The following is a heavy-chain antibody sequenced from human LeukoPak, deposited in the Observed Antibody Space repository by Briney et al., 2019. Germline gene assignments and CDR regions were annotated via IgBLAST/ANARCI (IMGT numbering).Heavy chain of an antibody. D-gene: IGHD3-10*01. CDR3: ARVRPRSYYGSGSYVDY. CDR2: INHSGGT. J-gene: IGHJ4*02. CDR1: GGSFSGYY. Sequence: SETLSLTCAVYGGSFSGYYWSWIRQPPGKGLEWIGEINHSGGTNYNPSLKSRVTISVDTSKNQFSLKLSSVTAADTAVYYCARVRPRSYYGSGSYVDYWGQGTLVTVSS. V-gene: IGHV4-34*01.